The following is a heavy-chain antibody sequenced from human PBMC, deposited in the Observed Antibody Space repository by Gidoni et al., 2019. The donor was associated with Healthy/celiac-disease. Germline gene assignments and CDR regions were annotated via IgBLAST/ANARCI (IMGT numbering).Heavy chain of an antibody. V-gene: IGHV3-30*18. CDR2: ISYDVSNK. J-gene: IGHJ3*02. Sequence: QVQLVESGGGVVQTGRSLRLSCAASGCTFSSYGMHWVRQAPGKWLEWVAVISYDVSNKYYADSVKGRFTISRDNSKNTLYLQMNSLRAEDTAVYYCAKDWGTVEGHDAFDIWGQGTMVTVSS. D-gene: IGHD4-17*01. CDR1: GCTFSSYG. CDR3: AKDWGTVEGHDAFDI.